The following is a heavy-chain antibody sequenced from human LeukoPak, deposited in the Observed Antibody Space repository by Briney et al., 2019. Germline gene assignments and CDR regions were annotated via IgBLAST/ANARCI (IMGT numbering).Heavy chain of an antibody. CDR3: ARVGTLDYGDYLFDY. V-gene: IGHV4-30-4*01. Sequence: SETLSLTCTVSGDSISSGDYYWSWIRQPPGKGLEWIGYIYYSGSTYYNPSLKSRVSISVDTSKNQFSLKLSSVTAADTAVCYCARVGTLDYGDYLFDYWGQGTLVTVSS. J-gene: IGHJ4*02. CDR2: IYYSGST. CDR1: GDSISSGDYY. D-gene: IGHD4-17*01.